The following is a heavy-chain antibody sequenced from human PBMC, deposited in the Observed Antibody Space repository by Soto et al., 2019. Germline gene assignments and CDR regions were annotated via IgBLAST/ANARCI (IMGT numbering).Heavy chain of an antibody. J-gene: IGHJ3*02. CDR2: ISAYNGNT. Sequence: GASVKVSCKASGYTFTSYGISWVRQAPGQRLEWMGWISAYNGNTNYAQKLQGRVTMTTDTSTSTAYMELRSLRSDDTAVYYCARDLVPYYDSSGYHIYDAFDIWGQGTMVTVSS. CDR1: GYTFTSYG. V-gene: IGHV1-18*01. D-gene: IGHD3-22*01. CDR3: ARDLVPYYDSSGYHIYDAFDI.